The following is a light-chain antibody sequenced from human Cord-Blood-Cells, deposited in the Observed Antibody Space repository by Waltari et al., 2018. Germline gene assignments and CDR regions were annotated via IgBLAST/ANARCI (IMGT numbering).Light chain of an antibody. CDR3: QQSYSTPWT. CDR1: QSISSY. Sequence: DIQMTQSPSSLSASVGDRVTITCRASQSISSYLNWYQQKPGKAPKLLIYAASSLQSGVPSRFSGSGAGTDFTHTISSLQPKDFATYYCQQSYSTPWTFGQGTKVEIK. V-gene: IGKV1-39*01. J-gene: IGKJ1*01. CDR2: AAS.